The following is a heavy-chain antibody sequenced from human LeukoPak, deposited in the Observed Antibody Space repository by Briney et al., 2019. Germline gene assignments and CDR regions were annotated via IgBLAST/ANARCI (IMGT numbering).Heavy chain of an antibody. CDR2: ISWNSGSI. D-gene: IGHD3-9*01. CDR1: GFTFDDYA. V-gene: IGHV3-9*01. CDR3: ARDILTFFDY. Sequence: GGSLRLSCAASGFTFDDYAMHWVRQAPGKGLEWVSGISWNSGSIGYADSVKGRFTISRDNSKNTLYLQMNSLRAEDTAVYYCARDILTFFDYWGQGTLVTVSS. J-gene: IGHJ4*02.